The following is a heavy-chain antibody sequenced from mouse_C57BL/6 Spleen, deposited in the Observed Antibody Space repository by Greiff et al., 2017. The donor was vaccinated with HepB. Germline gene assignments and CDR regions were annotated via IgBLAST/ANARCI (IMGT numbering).Heavy chain of an antibody. J-gene: IGHJ3*01. Sequence: VQLQQSGPELVKPGASVKISCKASGYSFTSYYIHWVKQRPGQGLEWIGWIYPGSGNTKYNEKFKGKATLTADTSSSTAYMQLSSLTSEDSAVYYCARGKGYEGFAYWGQGTLVTVSA. CDR2: IYPGSGNT. CDR3: ARGKGYEGFAY. D-gene: IGHD2-2*01. V-gene: IGHV1-66*01. CDR1: GYSFTSYY.